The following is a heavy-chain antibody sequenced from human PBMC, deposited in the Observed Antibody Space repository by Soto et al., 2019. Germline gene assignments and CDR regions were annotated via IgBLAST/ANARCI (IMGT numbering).Heavy chain of an antibody. Sequence: QVQLVQSGAEVKKPGSSVKVSCKASGGTFSSYAISWVRQAPGQGLEWMGGLIPIFGTANYAQKFQGRVTIAADDSTSTAYMELSSLRSEDTAVYYCARARYAYGGNFHYFDYWGQGTLVTVSS. V-gene: IGHV1-69*01. J-gene: IGHJ4*02. CDR2: LIPIFGTA. CDR1: GGTFSSYA. D-gene: IGHD2-2*01. CDR3: ARARYAYGGNFHYFDY.